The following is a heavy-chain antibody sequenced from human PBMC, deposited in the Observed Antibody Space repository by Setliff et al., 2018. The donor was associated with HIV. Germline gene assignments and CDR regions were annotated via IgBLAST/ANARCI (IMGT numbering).Heavy chain of an antibody. Sequence: GGSLRLSCAASGLIVRTNYMSWIRQAPGKGLEWVSILYTDGSSYYADSVRDRFTISRDSSKNTVYLQMNSLRAEDTAMYYCAREGGSCGHAGYFDPWGQGTLVTVSS. CDR3: AREGGSCGHAGYFDP. J-gene: IGHJ5*02. D-gene: IGHD2-15*01. V-gene: IGHV3-53*01. CDR1: GLIVRTNY. CDR2: LYTDGSS.